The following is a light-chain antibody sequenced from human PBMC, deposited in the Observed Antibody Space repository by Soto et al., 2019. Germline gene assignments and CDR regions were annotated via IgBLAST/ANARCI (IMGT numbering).Light chain of an antibody. V-gene: IGLV2-8*01. CDR2: EVS. J-gene: IGLJ1*01. CDR1: SSDVGGYNY. Sequence: QSALTQPPSASGSPGQSVTISCTGTSSDVGGYNYVSWYQHHPGKAPKLLIYEVSKWPSGVPNRFSGSKSGNTASLTVSGLQAEDEADYYCSSYAGSNNLVVFGTGTKLTVL. CDR3: SSYAGSNNLVV.